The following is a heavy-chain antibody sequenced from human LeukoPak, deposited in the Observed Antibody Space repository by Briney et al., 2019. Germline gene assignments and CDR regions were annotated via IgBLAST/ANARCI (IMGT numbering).Heavy chain of an antibody. Sequence: GRSLRLSRAASGFTFSNGWMSWVRQAPGKRLEWVGRIKSKSERGTTDYAAPVKGRFTISRDGSTSTVYLHMSSLKTEDTAVYFYTSNLYCSTSSCYTLDNWGQGTLVAVSP. J-gene: IGHJ4*02. V-gene: IGHV3-15*01. CDR1: GFTFSNGW. D-gene: IGHD2-2*02. CDR2: IKSKSERGTT. CDR3: TSNLYCSTSSCYTLDN.